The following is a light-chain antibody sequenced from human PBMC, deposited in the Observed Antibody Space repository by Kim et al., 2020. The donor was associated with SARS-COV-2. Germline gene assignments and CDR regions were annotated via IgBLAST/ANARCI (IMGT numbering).Light chain of an antibody. J-gene: IGLJ3*02. Sequence: SYELTQPPSVSVSPGQTARITCSGDALPKQYAFWSQQKPGQAPVLMIYKDSERPSGIPERFSGSSSGTTVTLTISGVQAEDEADYYCQSADSSGTWVFGGGTQLTVL. CDR2: KDS. V-gene: IGLV3-25*03. CDR1: ALPKQY. CDR3: QSADSSGTWV.